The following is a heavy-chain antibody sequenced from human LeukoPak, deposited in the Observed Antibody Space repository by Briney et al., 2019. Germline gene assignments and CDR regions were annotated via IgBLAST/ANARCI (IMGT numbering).Heavy chain of an antibody. CDR3: ARDRLHYGEYEKTFDY. J-gene: IGHJ4*02. CDR1: GFTFSSYS. D-gene: IGHD4-17*01. CDR2: ISSSSSYI. V-gene: IGHV3-21*01. Sequence: GGALRLSCAASGFTFSSYSMNWVRQAPGKGLEGVSSISSSSSYIYYADSVKGRFTISRDNAKKSLYLQMNSLRAEDSAVYYCARDRLHYGEYEKTFDYWGQGTLVTVSS.